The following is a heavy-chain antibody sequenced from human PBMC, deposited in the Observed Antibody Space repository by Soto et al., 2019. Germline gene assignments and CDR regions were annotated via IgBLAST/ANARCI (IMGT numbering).Heavy chain of an antibody. J-gene: IGHJ6*02. CDR2: IKQDGSEK. Sequence: GALRLSCAASGFTFSSFWMSWVRQAPGKGLEWVANIKQDGSEKYYVDSVKGRFTISRDNAKKSLYLQMNSLRAEDTAVYYCATSYDYLWGSYYYGMDVWGQGTTVTVSS. V-gene: IGHV3-7*03. CDR1: GFTFSSFW. D-gene: IGHD3-16*01. CDR3: ATSYDYLWGSYYYGMDV.